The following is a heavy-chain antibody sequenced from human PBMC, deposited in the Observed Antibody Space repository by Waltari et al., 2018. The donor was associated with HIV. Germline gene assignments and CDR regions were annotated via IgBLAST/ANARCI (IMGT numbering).Heavy chain of an antibody. CDR2: INPTTGTT. J-gene: IGHJ3*02. CDR1: GYTFTSYY. CDR3: ARDGPHIVVVTVRTTDGFDI. D-gene: IGHD2-21*02. Sequence: QVQLVQSGAEVREPGASVRLSFRASGYTFTSYYINWVRQAPGKGLEWMGIINPTTGTTNYGQNFQGRVTMTRDTSTSTVYMELRSLTSEDTAVYYCARDGPHIVVVTVRTTDGFDIWGQGTMVIVSS. V-gene: IGHV1-46*01.